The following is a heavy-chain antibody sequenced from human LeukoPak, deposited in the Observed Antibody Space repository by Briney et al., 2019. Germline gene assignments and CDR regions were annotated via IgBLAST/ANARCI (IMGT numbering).Heavy chain of an antibody. CDR3: ASAVIQLWPPEAESYFDY. Sequence: SGGSLRLSCAASEFTFSTYAMHWVRQAPGKGLEWVAVISYDGSNKYYADSVKGRFTISRDNSKNTLYLQMNSLRAEDTAVYYCASAVIQLWPPEAESYFDYWGQGTLVTVSS. J-gene: IGHJ4*02. V-gene: IGHV3-30*04. D-gene: IGHD5-18*01. CDR1: EFTFSTYA. CDR2: ISYDGSNK.